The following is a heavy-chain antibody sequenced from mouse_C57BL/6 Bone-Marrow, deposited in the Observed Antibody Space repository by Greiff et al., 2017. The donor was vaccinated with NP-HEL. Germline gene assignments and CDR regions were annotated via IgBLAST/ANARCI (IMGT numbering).Heavy chain of an antibody. J-gene: IGHJ2*01. Sequence: VQLQQPGAELVMPGASVKLSCKASGYTFTSYWMHWVKQRPGQGLEWIGEIDPSDSYTNYNQKFKGKSTLTVDKSSSIAYMQLSSLTSEDSAVYYCARTDYGSSYDYFDYWGQGTTLTVSS. CDR2: IDPSDSYT. D-gene: IGHD1-1*01. V-gene: IGHV1-69*01. CDR3: ARTDYGSSYDYFDY. CDR1: GYTFTSYW.